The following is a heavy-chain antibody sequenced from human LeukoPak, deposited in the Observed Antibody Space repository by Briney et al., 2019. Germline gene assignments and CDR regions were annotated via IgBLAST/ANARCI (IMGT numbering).Heavy chain of an antibody. D-gene: IGHD2-15*01. Sequence: GGSLRLSCAASGFTFSSYGMHWVRQAPGKGLKWVAVISYDGSNKYYADSVKGRFTISRDNSKNTLYLQMNSLRAEDTAVYYCAKDKGGYFDYWGQGTLVTVSS. J-gene: IGHJ4*02. V-gene: IGHV3-30*18. CDR3: AKDKGGYFDY. CDR1: GFTFSSYG. CDR2: ISYDGSNK.